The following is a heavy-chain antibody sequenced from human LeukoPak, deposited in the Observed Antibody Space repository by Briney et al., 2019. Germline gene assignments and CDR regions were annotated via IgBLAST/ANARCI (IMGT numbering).Heavy chain of an antibody. D-gene: IGHD7-27*01. V-gene: IGHV3-30*02. J-gene: IGHJ4*02. CDR1: GFTFGYYW. CDR3: VRDGAHWDLDY. CDR2: IQSDGGNE. Sequence: GGSLRLSCEGSGFTFGYYWMTWVRQAPGKGLEWVAFIQSDGGNEYYADSVKGRFTISRDNSKNTVHLQMNSLRAEDTAMYYCVRDGAHWDLDYWGQGTLVTVSS.